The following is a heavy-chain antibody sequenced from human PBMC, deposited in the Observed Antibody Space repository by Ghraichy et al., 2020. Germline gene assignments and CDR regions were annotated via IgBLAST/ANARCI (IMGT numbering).Heavy chain of an antibody. CDR2: ISGSGVST. CDR1: GFTFSNYA. Sequence: GGSLRLSCAASGFTFSNYAMIWVRRAPGKGLEWFSSISGSGVSTYYADSVKGRFTISRDNSKNTLFLQMNSLRAEDTAVYHCAKARDSSYNYVTMDVWGQGTTVTV. CDR3: AKARDSSYNYVTMDV. V-gene: IGHV3-23*01. D-gene: IGHD3-10*02. J-gene: IGHJ6*02.